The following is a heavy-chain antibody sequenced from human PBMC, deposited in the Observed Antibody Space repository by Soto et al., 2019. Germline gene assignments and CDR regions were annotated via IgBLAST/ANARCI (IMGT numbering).Heavy chain of an antibody. CDR3: ERGLRAIYSIVVPDSDY. D-gene: IGHD6-19*01. CDR2: IYSDGSST. CDR1: GFTFSSYW. V-gene: IGHV3-74*01. J-gene: IGHJ4*02. Sequence: GGSLRLSCAASGFTFSSYWMRWVRQAPGKGLVWVSRIYSDGSSTNYADSVKGRFTISRDNDKNMQYLQMNSLRAEDTAVYYCERGLRAIYSIVVPDSDYWGQGTLVTVSS.